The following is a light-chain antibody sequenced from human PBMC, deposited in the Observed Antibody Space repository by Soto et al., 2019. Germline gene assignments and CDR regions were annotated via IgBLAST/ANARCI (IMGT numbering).Light chain of an antibody. CDR1: QGISRW. J-gene: IGKJ4*01. CDR3: QQTTTFPLS. Sequence: DIQMTQSPSSVSASVGDRVTITCRASQGISRWLAWYQQKPGKAPKLLIYTASSLKSGVPSRFSGSGSGTDFTLTISSLQPEDCATYYCQQTTTFPLSFGGGTKVEIK. V-gene: IGKV1-12*01. CDR2: TAS.